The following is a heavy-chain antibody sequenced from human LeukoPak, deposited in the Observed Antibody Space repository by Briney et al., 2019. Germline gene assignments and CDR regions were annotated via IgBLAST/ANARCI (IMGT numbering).Heavy chain of an antibody. J-gene: IGHJ4*02. V-gene: IGHV3-7*03. CDR3: ARDGSSFDY. CDR1: GFTFSSYW. Sequence: GGSLRVSCAASGFTFSSYWISWVRQAPGKGLEWVANIKQDGSEKYYVDSVKGRFTISRDNAKNSLYLQMNSLRAEDTAVYYCARDGSSFDYWGQGTLVTVSS. D-gene: IGHD6-13*01. CDR2: IKQDGSEK.